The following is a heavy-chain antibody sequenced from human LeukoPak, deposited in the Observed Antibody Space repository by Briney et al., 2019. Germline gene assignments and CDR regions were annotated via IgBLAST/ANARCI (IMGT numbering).Heavy chain of an antibody. D-gene: IGHD2-15*01. CDR2: IYPGDSDI. CDR1: GYSFTSSR. CDR3: ARGLYCSGGSCRFDY. Sequence: GESLKISCEGSGYSFTSSRIGWVRQMPGKGLEWMGIIYPGDSDIRYSPSFQGQVTISADKSITTAYLQWSSLKASDTAIYYCARGLYCSGGSCRFDYWGQGTLVTVSP. V-gene: IGHV5-51*01. J-gene: IGHJ4*02.